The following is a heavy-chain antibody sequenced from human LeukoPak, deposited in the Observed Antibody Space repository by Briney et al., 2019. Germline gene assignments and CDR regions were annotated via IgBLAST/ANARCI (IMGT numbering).Heavy chain of an antibody. CDR2: IYPGDSDT. CDR1: GYSFTTYW. J-gene: IGHJ4*02. CDR3: ARGLSEVGATRSPFDY. Sequence: PGESLKISCQGSGYSFTTYWIGWVRQMPGKGPEWMGIIYPGDSDTRYSPSFQGQVTISADKSISTAYLQWSSLKASDTATYFCARGLSEVGATRSPFDYWGQGTLVTVSS. D-gene: IGHD1-26*01. V-gene: IGHV5-51*03.